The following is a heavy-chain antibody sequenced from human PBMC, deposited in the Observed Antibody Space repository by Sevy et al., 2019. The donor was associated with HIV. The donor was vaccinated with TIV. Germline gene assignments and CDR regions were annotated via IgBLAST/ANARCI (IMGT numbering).Heavy chain of an antibody. CDR1: GFTFSSYE. CDR3: ARWRARYCSSTSCPTGFDP. CDR2: ISSSGSTI. D-gene: IGHD2-2*01. V-gene: IGHV3-48*03. J-gene: IGHJ5*02. Sequence: GGSLRLPCAASGFTFSSYEMNWVRQAPGKGLEWVSYISSSGSTIYYADSVKGRFTISRDNAKNSLYLQMNSLRAEDTAVYYCARWRARYCSSTSCPTGFDPWGQGTLVTVSS.